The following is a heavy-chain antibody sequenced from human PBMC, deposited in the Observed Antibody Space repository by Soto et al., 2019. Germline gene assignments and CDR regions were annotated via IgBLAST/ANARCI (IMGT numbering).Heavy chain of an antibody. CDR1: GGSISSSSYY. D-gene: IGHD3-16*01. Sequence: SETLSLTCTVSGGSISSSSYYWGWIRQPPGKGLEWIGSIHYSGTTYYTPSLKTRVTISVDTSRNQFSLKLSSVTAADTAVYYCARRGRSYYMDVWGKGTTVTVSS. V-gene: IGHV4-39*01. CDR3: ARRGRSYYMDV. CDR2: IHYSGTT. J-gene: IGHJ6*03.